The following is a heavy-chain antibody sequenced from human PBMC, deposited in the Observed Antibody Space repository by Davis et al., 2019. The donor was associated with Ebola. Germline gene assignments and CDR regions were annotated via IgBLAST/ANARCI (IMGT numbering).Heavy chain of an antibody. V-gene: IGHV1-58*01. Sequence: SVKVSCKASGLTFSTSAVHWVRQIRGQRLEWIGWIVVGSGETNYAQEFHGRVTLTRDMSTDTAYMEVSSLRADDTAVYYCAQNGYYYTTDGAYQRSDFFDQWGQGTLVIVSS. J-gene: IGHJ4*02. CDR1: GLTFSTSA. D-gene: IGHD2-8*01. CDR2: IVVGSGET. CDR3: AQNGYYYTTDGAYQRSDFFDQ.